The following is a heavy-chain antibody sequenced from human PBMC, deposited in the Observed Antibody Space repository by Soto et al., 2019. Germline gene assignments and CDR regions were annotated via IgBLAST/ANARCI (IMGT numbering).Heavy chain of an antibody. Sequence: EVQLVESGGGLVKPGGSLRLSCAASGFSFSSYSMNWVRQAPGKGLEWVSSISSSSSYIYYADSVKGRFTISRDNDKNSLYLQMNSLRAEDTAVYYCARETGYRYGGFDYWRQGTLVTVSS. CDR1: GFSFSSYS. CDR2: ISSSSSYI. D-gene: IGHD5-18*01. J-gene: IGHJ4*02. CDR3: ARETGYRYGGFDY. V-gene: IGHV3-21*01.